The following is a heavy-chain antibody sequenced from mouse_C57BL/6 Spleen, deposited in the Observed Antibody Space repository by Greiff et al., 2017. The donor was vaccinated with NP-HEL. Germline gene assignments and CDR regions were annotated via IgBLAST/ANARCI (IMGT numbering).Heavy chain of an antibody. D-gene: IGHD2-3*01. J-gene: IGHJ3*01. CDR3: AREWDYGYYVGAY. CDR2: INPGSGGT. V-gene: IGHV1-54*01. CDR1: GYAFTNYL. Sequence: QVQLQQSGAELVRPGTSVQVSCKASGYAFTNYLIEWVKQRPGQGLEWIGVINPGSGGTNYHAKFQGKATLTADKSSSTAYMQLSSLTAEDSAVYFCAREWDYGYYVGAYWGQGTLVTVSA.